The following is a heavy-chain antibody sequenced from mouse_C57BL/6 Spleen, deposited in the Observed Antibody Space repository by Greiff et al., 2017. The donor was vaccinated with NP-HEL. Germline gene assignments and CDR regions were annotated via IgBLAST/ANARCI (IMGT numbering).Heavy chain of an antibody. CDR2: IDPEDGET. CDR1: GFNIEDYY. Sequence: DVHLVESGAELVKPGASVKLSCTASGFNIEDYYMHWVKQRTEQGLEWIGRIDPEDGETKYAPKFQGKATITADTSSNTAYLQLSSLTSEDTAVYYCARYYSNYVLFDYWGQGTTLTVSS. J-gene: IGHJ2*01. D-gene: IGHD2-5*01. V-gene: IGHV14-2*01. CDR3: ARYYSNYVLFDY.